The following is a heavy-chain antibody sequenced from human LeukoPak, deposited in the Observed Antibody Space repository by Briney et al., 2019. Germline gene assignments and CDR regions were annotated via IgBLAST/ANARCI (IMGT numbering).Heavy chain of an antibody. CDR2: IYPGDSET. J-gene: IGHJ3*02. D-gene: IGHD3-9*01. CDR3: ARSAILTGYFFAFDI. CDR1: GYSFTSYW. Sequence: GESLKISCKGSGYSFTSYWIGLVRQMPGKGLEWMGIIYPGDSETRYSPSFQGQVTMSADKSISTAFLQWSSLKASDSAMYYCARSAILTGYFFAFDIWGQGTMVTVSS. V-gene: IGHV5-51*01.